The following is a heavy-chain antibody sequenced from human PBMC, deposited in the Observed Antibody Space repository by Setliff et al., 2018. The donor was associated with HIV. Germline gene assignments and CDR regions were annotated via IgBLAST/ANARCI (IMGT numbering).Heavy chain of an antibody. CDR3: ARHDSGGYYSLDY. D-gene: IGHD3-22*01. J-gene: IGHJ4*02. CDR2: INAGNGNT. V-gene: IGHV1-3*01. Sequence: ASVKVSCKASGGTFSSYAISWVRQAPGQRLEWMGWINAGNGNTKYSQKFQGRVTITRDTSASTAYMELSSLRSEDTAVYYCARHDSGGYYSLDYWGQGTLVTVSS. CDR1: GGTFSSYA.